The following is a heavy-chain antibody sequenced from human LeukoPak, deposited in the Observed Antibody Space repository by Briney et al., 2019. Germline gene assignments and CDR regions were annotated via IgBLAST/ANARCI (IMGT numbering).Heavy chain of an antibody. V-gene: IGHV3-33*08. CDR3: ARDAQRGFDYSNSLQY. Sequence: GGSLRLSCVASGFTYSHYGMHWVRQAPGKGLEWVAMIWSDGTEKYYADAVKGRFTISRDDSRKTVYLQMNRLRGEDTAVYYCARDAQRGFDYSNSLQYWGQGTLVTVSS. CDR1: GFTYSHYG. J-gene: IGHJ4*02. CDR2: IWSDGTEK. D-gene: IGHD4-11*01.